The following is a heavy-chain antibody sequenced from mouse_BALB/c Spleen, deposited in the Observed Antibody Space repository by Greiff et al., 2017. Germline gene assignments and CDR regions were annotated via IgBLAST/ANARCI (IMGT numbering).Heavy chain of an antibody. CDR3: ARSAYYGNSYWYFDV. V-gene: IGHV1-54*01. CDR2: INPGSGGT. CDR1: GYAFTNYL. J-gene: IGHJ1*01. Sequence: VQGVESGAELVRPGTSVKVSCKASGYAFTNYLIEWVKQRPGQGLEWIGVINPGSGGTNYNEKFKGKATLTADKSSSTAYMQLSSLTSDDSAVYFCARSAYYGNSYWYFDVWGAGTTVTVSS. D-gene: IGHD2-10*01.